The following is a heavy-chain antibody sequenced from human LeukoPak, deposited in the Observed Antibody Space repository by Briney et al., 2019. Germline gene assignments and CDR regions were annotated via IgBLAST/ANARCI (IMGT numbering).Heavy chain of an antibody. D-gene: IGHD2-21*02. CDR2: IYHDGNA. J-gene: IGHJ4*02. CDR3: AKSDGYGLIDY. Sequence: SETLSLTCAVYGGSFNTYYWSWIRQPPGKGLEWIAEIYHDGNANYNPSLKSRVTISVDTSNNHFSLKLNSVTAADTAMYYCAKSDGYGLIDYLGQGTLVTVSS. V-gene: IGHV4-34*01. CDR1: GGSFNTYY.